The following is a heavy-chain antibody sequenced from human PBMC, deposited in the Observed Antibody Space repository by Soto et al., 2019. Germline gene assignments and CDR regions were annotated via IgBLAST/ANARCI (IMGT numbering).Heavy chain of an antibody. Sequence: QVQLQESGPGLVKPSQTLSLTCSISGASISSDDYYWSWFRQPPGKGLEWIGYISYSGSTYYNPSLKSRITISVDTSKTQFSLILSSVTAAYTAVFYCAREVNNYYGRDVWGQGTTVTVSS. CDR3: AREVNNYYGRDV. J-gene: IGHJ6*02. CDR2: ISYSGST. V-gene: IGHV4-30-4*01. CDR1: GASISSDDYY.